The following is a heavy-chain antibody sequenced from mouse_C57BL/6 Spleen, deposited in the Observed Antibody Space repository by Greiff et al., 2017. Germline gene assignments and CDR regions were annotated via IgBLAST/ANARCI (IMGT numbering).Heavy chain of an antibody. CDR1: GYTFTTYP. J-gene: IGHJ3*01. V-gene: IGHV1-47*01. D-gene: IGHD1-1*01. Sequence: QVQLQQSGAELVKPGASVQMSCKASGYTFTTYPLEWMKQNHGQSLEWIGNFHPYNDDTKYNEKFKGKATLPVEKSSSTVYLELSRLTSDDSAVYYCARKDYGSSSCAYWGQGTLVTVSA. CDR2: FHPYNDDT. CDR3: ARKDYGSSSCAY.